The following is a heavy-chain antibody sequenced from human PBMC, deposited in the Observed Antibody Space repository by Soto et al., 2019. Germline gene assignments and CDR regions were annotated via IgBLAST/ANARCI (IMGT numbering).Heavy chain of an antibody. J-gene: IGHJ4*02. D-gene: IGHD5-18*01. V-gene: IGHV3-23*01. CDR3: AKAPAEIRLRFDY. Sequence: XGSLILSCAASGFTFSSYAMSWVRQAPGKGLEWVSAISGSGGSTYYADSVKGRFTISRDNSKNTLYLQMNSLRAEDTAVYYCAKAPAEIRLRFDYWGQGTLVTVSS. CDR2: ISGSGGST. CDR1: GFTFSSYA.